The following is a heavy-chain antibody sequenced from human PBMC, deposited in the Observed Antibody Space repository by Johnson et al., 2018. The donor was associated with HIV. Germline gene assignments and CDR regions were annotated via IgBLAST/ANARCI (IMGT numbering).Heavy chain of an antibody. V-gene: IGHV3-7*01. D-gene: IGHD5-12*01. J-gene: IGHJ3*02. CDR3: AINSGYDSHGAFDI. Sequence: EWVANIKQDGSDVYYADSVKGRFIIPRDNAKNSLYLQMNSLRAEDTAVYYCAINSGYDSHGAFDIWGQGTMVSVSS. CDR2: IKQDGSDV.